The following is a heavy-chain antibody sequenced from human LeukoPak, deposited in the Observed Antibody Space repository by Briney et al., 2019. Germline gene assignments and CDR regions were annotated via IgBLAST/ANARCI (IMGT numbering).Heavy chain of an antibody. CDR3: ARDSNPESITIFGVVVDAFDI. CDR1: GFTFSSYS. D-gene: IGHD3-3*01. CDR2: ISSSSSYI. J-gene: IGHJ3*02. V-gene: IGHV3-21*01. Sequence: GGSLRLSCAASGFTFSSYSMNWVRQAPGKGLEWVSSISSSSSYIYYADSVKGRFTISRDNAKNSLYLQMNSLRAEDTAVYYCARDSNPESITIFGVVVDAFDIWGQGTMVTVSS.